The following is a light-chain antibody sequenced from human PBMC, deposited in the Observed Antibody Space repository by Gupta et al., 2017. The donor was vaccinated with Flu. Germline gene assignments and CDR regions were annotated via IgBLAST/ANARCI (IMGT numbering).Light chain of an antibody. V-gene: IGLV5-45*03. CDR3: MIWHSSAWV. CDR1: SGINVGTYR. J-gene: IGLJ3*02. Sequence: QAVLTQPSSPSASPGASASLTCTLRSGINVGTYRIYWYQQKPGSPPQYLLSYKSDSDKEQGSGVPSRFSGSKDASANAGILLISGLQSEDEADYYCMIWHSSAWVFGGGTKLTVL. CDR2: YKSDSDK.